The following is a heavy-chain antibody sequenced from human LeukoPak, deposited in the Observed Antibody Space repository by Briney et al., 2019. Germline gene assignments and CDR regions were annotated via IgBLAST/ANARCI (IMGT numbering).Heavy chain of an antibody. CDR1: GFTFDDYG. V-gene: IGHV3-20*03. D-gene: IGHD3-3*01. CDR2: INWNGGST. Sequence: GGSLRLSSAASGFTFDDYGMSWVPQAPGKGLEWVSGINWNGGSTGYAVSVKGRFTISRDNAKNSLYLQMNSLRAEDTALYYCARSLFDDFWSGYYSFDYWGQGTLVTVSS. J-gene: IGHJ4*02. CDR3: ARSLFDDFWSGYYSFDY.